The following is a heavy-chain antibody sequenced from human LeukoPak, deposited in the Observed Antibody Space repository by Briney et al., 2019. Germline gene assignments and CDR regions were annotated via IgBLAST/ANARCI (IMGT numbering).Heavy chain of an antibody. V-gene: IGHV3-30*14. CDR1: GFTFSSYA. Sequence: GGSLRLSCAASGFTFSSYAMSWVRQAPGKGLEWVAVISFDGSNKYYADSVKGRFTVSRDNSKNTLYLQMNSLRAEDTAVYCCATDAPPRFWGQGTLVTVSS. CDR2: ISFDGSNK. CDR3: ATDAPPRF. J-gene: IGHJ4*02.